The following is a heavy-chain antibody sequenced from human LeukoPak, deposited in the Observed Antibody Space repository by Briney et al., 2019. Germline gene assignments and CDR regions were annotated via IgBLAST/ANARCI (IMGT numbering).Heavy chain of an antibody. CDR1: GFTFSSYS. D-gene: IGHD5-24*01. V-gene: IGHV3-30*02. J-gene: IGHJ4*02. CDR2: IRYDGSNK. CDR3: AKNRWDGYNLEFDY. Sequence: GGSLRLSCAASGFTFSSYSMNWVRQAPGKGLEWVAFIRYDGSNKYFADSVKGRFTISRDNSKNTLYLQMNSLRAEDTAVYYCAKNRWDGYNLEFDYWGQGTLVTVSS.